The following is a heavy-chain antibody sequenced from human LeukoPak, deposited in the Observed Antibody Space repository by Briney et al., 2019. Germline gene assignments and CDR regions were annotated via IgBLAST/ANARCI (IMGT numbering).Heavy chain of an antibody. Sequence: ASVKVSCKSSGYTFTGYYIHWVRQAPGLGLEWMGWINPNSGDTNYAQKFLGRVTMTRDTSITTAYMELSRLRSDHTAVYYCARYLDYYGSGSFFNIWGQGTMVTVSS. CDR3: ARYLDYYGSGSFFNI. CDR1: GYTFTGYY. CDR2: INPNSGDT. J-gene: IGHJ3*02. V-gene: IGHV1-2*02. D-gene: IGHD3-10*01.